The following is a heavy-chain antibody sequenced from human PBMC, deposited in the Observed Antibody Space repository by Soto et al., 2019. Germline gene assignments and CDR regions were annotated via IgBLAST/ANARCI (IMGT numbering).Heavy chain of an antibody. Sequence: QVQLVEAGGGVVQPGRSLRLSCAASGFTFSSYGMHWVRQAPGKGLEWVALVWYDGGNKYYADSVKGRFTISRDNSKNTLYLQMNSLRDEDPAVYYCVRAAGYSGNDYVYYYGMDVWGQGTTVTVSS. J-gene: IGHJ6*02. CDR1: GFTFSSYG. D-gene: IGHD5-12*01. CDR3: VRAAGYSGNDYVYYYGMDV. CDR2: VWYDGGNK. V-gene: IGHV3-33*01.